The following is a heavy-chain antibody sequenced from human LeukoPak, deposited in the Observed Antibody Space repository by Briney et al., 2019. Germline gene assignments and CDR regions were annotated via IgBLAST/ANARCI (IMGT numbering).Heavy chain of an antibody. J-gene: IGHJ4*02. V-gene: IGHV5-51*01. Sequence: GESLKISCQASGYSFTSYWIGWVRQMPGKGLEWMGIIYPGDSDTRYSPSLQGQVTTSADKSISTAYLQWSSLKASDTAIYYCARTSAAGTSSPFDYWGQGTLVTVSS. CDR2: IYPGDSDT. CDR1: GYSFTSYW. CDR3: ARTSAAGTSSPFDY. D-gene: IGHD6-13*01.